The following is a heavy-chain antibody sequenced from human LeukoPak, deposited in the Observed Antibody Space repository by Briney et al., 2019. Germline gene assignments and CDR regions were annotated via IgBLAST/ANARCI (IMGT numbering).Heavy chain of an antibody. CDR2: ISGDGGRT. Sequence: GGSLRLSCAASGFTFDDYAMHWVRQAPGKGLEWVSLISGDGGRTYYADSVKGRFTISRDNGKNSLYLQMNSLKTEDTALYYCAKDVGSGGYPNYWGQGTLVTVSS. J-gene: IGHJ4*02. D-gene: IGHD2-15*01. CDR1: GFTFDDYA. V-gene: IGHV3-43*02. CDR3: AKDVGSGGYPNY.